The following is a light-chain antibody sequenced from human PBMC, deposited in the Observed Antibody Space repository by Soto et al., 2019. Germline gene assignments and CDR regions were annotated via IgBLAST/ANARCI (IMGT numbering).Light chain of an antibody. J-gene: IGLJ2*01. CDR3: QTWGTGVPV. V-gene: IGLV4-69*01. CDR1: SGHSSYA. CDR2: LNSDGSH. Sequence: QLVLTQSPSASASLGASVKLTCTLSSGHSSYAIAWHQQQPEKGPRYLMKLNSDGSHSKGDGIPDRFSGSSSGAERYLTISSRQSEEEADYYCQTWGTGVPVFGGGTKLTVL.